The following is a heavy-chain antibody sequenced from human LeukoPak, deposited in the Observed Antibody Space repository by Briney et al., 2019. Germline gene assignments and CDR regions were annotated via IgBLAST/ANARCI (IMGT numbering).Heavy chain of an antibody. CDR1: GFTFTSYR. CDR2: IKQDGNER. V-gene: IGHV3-7*01. CDR3: AGSGWQVYFDY. Sequence: PGGSLRLSCAASGFTFTSYRMSWVRQAPGKGLEWVANIKQDGNERYYVDSVKGRFTISRDNAKNSLYLQMNSLRADDTGVYYCAGSGWQVYFDYWGQGTLVTVSS. J-gene: IGHJ4*02. D-gene: IGHD6-19*01.